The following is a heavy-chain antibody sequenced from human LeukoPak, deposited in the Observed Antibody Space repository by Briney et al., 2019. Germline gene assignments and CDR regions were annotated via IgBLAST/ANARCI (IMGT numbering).Heavy chain of an antibody. CDR2: IIPIFGTA. D-gene: IGHD3-16*01. CDR3: ARVMITFGGVITGFDY. V-gene: IGHV1-69*13. Sequence: SVTVSCKASGGTFSIYAISWVRQAPGQGLEWMGGIIPIFGTANYAQKFQGRVTITADESTSTAYMELSSLRSEDTAVYYCARVMITFGGVITGFDYWGQGTLVTVSS. J-gene: IGHJ4*02. CDR1: GGTFSIYA.